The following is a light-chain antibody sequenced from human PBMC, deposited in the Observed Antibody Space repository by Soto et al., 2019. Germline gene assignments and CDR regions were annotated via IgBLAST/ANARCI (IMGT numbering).Light chain of an antibody. Sequence: QAVVTQPRSVSGSPGQSVTISCTGTSSDVGGYNYVSWYQQHPGKAPKLMIYDVSERPSGVPDRFSGSKSGNTASLTISGLQAEDEADFYCCSYAGSYHVVFGGGTKVTVL. CDR2: DVS. CDR3: CSYAGSYHVV. CDR1: SSDVGGYNY. V-gene: IGLV2-11*01. J-gene: IGLJ2*01.